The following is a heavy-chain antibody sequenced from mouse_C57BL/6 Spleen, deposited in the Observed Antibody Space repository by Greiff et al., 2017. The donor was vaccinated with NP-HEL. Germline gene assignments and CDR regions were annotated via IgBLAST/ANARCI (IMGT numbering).Heavy chain of an antibody. CDR1: GFTFSDYG. Sequence: DVKLVESGGGLVKPGGSLKLSCAASGFTFSDYGMHWVRQAPEKGLEWVAYISSGSSTIYYADTVKGRFTISRDNAKNTLFLQMTSLRSEDTAMYYCARDIYYGNYYFDDWGQGTTLTVSS. J-gene: IGHJ2*01. CDR3: ARDIYYGNYYFDD. CDR2: ISSGSSTI. D-gene: IGHD2-1*01. V-gene: IGHV5-17*01.